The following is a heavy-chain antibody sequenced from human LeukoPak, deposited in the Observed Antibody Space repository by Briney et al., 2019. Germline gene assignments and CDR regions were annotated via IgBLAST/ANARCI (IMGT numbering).Heavy chain of an antibody. Sequence: GGSLRLSCAASGFTFSSFEMNWVRQTPGKGLEWVAYISSSSGSTIYYADSVKGRSIISRENAKNSLYLQMNSLRAEDTAVYYCTRSFDFWGQGTLVTVSS. V-gene: IGHV3-48*03. CDR2: ISSSSGSTI. CDR3: TRSFDF. CDR1: GFTFSSFE. J-gene: IGHJ4*02.